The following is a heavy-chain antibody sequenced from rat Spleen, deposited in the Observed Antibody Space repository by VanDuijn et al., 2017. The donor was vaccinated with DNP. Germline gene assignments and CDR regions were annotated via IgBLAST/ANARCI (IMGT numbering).Heavy chain of an antibody. CDR1: GFTFSDYN. CDR3: ARGRGGGHLDS. D-gene: IGHD4-1*01. J-gene: IGHJ2*01. CDR2: IIYDGSRT. Sequence: EVQLVESGGGLVQPGRSLKLSCAASGFTFSDYNMAWVRQAPKKGLEWVATIIYDGSRTYYRDSVKGRFPITRDIAKSTLYRQMDSLRSEDTDTYYCARGRGGGHLDSGGQGVMVTVSS. V-gene: IGHV5S10*01.